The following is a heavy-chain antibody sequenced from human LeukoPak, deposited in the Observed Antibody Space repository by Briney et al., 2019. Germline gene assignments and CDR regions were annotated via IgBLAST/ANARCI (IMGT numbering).Heavy chain of an antibody. CDR3: AREYSSSWYTFDY. Sequence: PSETLSLTCAVYGGSFSGYYWSWIRQPPGKGLEWIGYIYYSGSTNYNPSLKSRVTISVDTSKNQFSLKLSSVTAADTAVYYCAREYSSSWYTFDYWGQGTLVTVSS. CDR2: IYYSGST. CDR1: GGSFSGYY. D-gene: IGHD6-13*01. J-gene: IGHJ4*02. V-gene: IGHV4-59*01.